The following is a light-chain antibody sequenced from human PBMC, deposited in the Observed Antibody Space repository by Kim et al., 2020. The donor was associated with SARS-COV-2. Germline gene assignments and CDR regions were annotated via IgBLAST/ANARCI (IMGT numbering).Light chain of an antibody. CDR2: AVT. Sequence: GQSVTIPGTATIGDIGGDNSVSWYQHHPGKAPKLMIYAVTKRPSGVPNRFSGSKSGNTASLTISGLQAEDEADYYCCAYAGSYILLFGGGTQLTVL. J-gene: IGLJ2*01. CDR3: CAYAGSYILL. V-gene: IGLV2-11*01. CDR1: IGDIGGDNS.